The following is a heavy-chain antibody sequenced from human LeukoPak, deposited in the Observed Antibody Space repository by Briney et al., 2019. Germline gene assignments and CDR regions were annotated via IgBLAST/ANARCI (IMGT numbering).Heavy chain of an antibody. V-gene: IGHV3-15*01. CDR1: GFIFSDSW. D-gene: IGHD3-3*01. Sequence: GGSLRLSCAASGFIFSDSWMSWVRQTPGKGLEWVGRLTSKTDGGTTDYAAPVRGRFTMSRDDSKNTLYLPMNSLKTEDTAMYYCTTSSRDFWRGYPSVWGQGTLVTVSS. CDR2: LTSKTDGGTT. J-gene: IGHJ4*02. CDR3: TTSSRDFWRGYPSV.